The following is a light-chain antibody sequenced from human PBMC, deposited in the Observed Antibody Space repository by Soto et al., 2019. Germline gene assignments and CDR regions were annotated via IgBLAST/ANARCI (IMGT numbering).Light chain of an antibody. CDR1: QSVSSY. CDR2: DAS. V-gene: IGKV3-11*01. J-gene: IGKJ4*01. CDR3: QQRSNWPPT. Sequence: EIVLTQSPPAVSLSPRETATLPCRASQSVSSYLAWYQQKPGQAPRLLIYDASNRATGIPARFSGSGSGTDFTLTISSLEPEDFAVYYCQQRSNWPPTFGGGTKVDIK.